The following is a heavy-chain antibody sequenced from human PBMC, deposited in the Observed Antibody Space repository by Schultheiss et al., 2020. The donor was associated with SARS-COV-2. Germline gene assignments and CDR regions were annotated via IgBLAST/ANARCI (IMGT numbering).Heavy chain of an antibody. Sequence: GGSLRLSCAASGFTFSSYGMSWVRQAPGKGLEWVSAISGSGGSTYYADSVKGRFTISRDNSKNTLYLQMNSLRAEDTAVYYCAKEEQWPYYYYYGMDVWGQGTTVTVSS. CDR2: ISGSGGST. J-gene: IGHJ6*02. CDR1: GFTFSSYG. D-gene: IGHD6-19*01. CDR3: AKEEQWPYYYYYGMDV. V-gene: IGHV3-23*01.